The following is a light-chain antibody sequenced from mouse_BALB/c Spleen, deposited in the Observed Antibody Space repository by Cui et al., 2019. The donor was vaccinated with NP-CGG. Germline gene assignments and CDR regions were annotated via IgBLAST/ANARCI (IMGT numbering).Light chain of an antibody. CDR1: TGSVTTSNY. J-gene: IGLJ1*01. CDR3: ALWYSNHWV. CDR2: GTN. Sequence: QAVVTQESALTTSPGETVTLTCRSSTGSVTTSNYANWVQENPDGFFTGLIGGTNNRVPGVPARFSGSLIGDKAALTITGAQTEDESIYFCALWYSNHWVFGGGTKLTVL. V-gene: IGLV1*01.